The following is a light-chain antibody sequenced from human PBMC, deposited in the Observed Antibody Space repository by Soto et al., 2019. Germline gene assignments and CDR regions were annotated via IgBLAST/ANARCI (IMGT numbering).Light chain of an antibody. CDR2: AAS. CDR3: QQANSFPIT. V-gene: IGKV1-12*01. CDR1: KGISRW. Sequence: DIQMTQSPSSVSASVGDRVTITCRASKGISRWLAWYQQKPGKAPKLLIYAASRLQSGVPSRFSGSGSRTSFTITISSLQPEAFATYYCQQANSFPITFGKGTRLEIK. J-gene: IGKJ5*01.